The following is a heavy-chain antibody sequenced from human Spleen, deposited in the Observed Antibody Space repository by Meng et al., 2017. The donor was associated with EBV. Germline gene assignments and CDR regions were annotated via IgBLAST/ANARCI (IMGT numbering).Heavy chain of an antibody. CDR3: AKGKIVARSPWFDP. Sequence: QVQLRQWGAGLLKPSEPLSLACAVYGGSFSGYFWSWIRQPPGKGLEWIGEINHSGSTSYNPSLKSRVTISEDTSKNQFSLKLSSVTAADTAIYYCAKGKIVARSPWFDPWGQGTLVTVSS. CDR2: INHSGST. D-gene: IGHD6-6*01. J-gene: IGHJ5*02. CDR1: GGSFSGYF. V-gene: IGHV4-34*01.